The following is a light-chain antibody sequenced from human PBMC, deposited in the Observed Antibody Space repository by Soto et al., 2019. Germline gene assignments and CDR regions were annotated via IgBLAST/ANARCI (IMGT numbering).Light chain of an antibody. Sequence: EIVLTQSPATLSLSPGERATLSCRASQSVSSYLAWYQQKPGQAPRLLIYDASNRATGIPARFSGSGSGTGFTLTISSLEPEDFAVYYCQQRSNWPPGKTFGQGTKVEIK. CDR3: QQRSNWPPGKT. CDR1: QSVSSY. V-gene: IGKV3-11*01. CDR2: DAS. J-gene: IGKJ1*01.